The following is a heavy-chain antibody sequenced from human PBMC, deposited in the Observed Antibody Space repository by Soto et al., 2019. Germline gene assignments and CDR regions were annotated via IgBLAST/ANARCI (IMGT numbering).Heavy chain of an antibody. CDR3: ATGRGPLSGSPYYYYGMDV. CDR2: IIPIFGTA. D-gene: IGHD3-22*01. CDR1: GGTFSSYA. V-gene: IGHV1-69*12. J-gene: IGHJ6*02. Sequence: QVQLVQSGAEVKKPGSSVKVSCKASGGTFSSYAISWVRQAPGQGLEWMGGIIPIFGTANYAQKFQGRVTITADESTSTAYMELSSLRSEDTAVYYCATGRGPLSGSPYYYYGMDVWGQGTTVTVSS.